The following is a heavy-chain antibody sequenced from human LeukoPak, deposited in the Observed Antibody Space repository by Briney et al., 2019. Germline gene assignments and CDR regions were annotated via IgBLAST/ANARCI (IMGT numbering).Heavy chain of an antibody. D-gene: IGHD3-22*01. CDR2: IYPGDSDT. Sequence: GESLKISCKGSGYRFTSYWIGWVRQMPGKGLEWMGIIYPGDSDTRYSPSFQGQVTISADKSISTAYLQWSSLKASDTAMYYCARPLNAAYYYDSSGYYLYYWGQGTLVTVSS. CDR3: ARPLNAAYYYDSSGYYLYY. J-gene: IGHJ4*02. V-gene: IGHV5-51*01. CDR1: GYRFTSYW.